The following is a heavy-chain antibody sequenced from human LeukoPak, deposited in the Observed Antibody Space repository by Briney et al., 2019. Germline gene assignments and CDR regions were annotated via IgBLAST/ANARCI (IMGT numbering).Heavy chain of an antibody. CDR2: IYHSGST. V-gene: IGHV4-39*07. CDR3: ARGRWISGSYYNFDY. D-gene: IGHD1-26*01. CDR1: GGSISTTNYY. J-gene: IGHJ4*02. Sequence: SETLSLTCTVSGGSISTTNYYWGWIRQPPGKGLEWIGSIYHSGSTYYNPSLKSRVTISVDTSKNQFSLKLSSVTAADTAVYYCARGRWISGSYYNFDYWGQGTLVTVSS.